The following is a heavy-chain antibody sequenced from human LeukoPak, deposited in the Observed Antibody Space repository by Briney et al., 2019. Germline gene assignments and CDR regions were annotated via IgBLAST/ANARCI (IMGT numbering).Heavy chain of an antibody. CDR3: TREVALRYFDWLSYYYYYGMDV. CDR1: GFTFSDYA. V-gene: IGHV3-49*04. J-gene: IGHJ6*02. CDR2: IRSKAYGGTT. D-gene: IGHD3-9*01. Sequence: GGSLRLSCTASGFTFSDYAMSWVRQAPGKGLEWVGFIRSKAYGGTTEYAASVKGRFTISRDDSKSIAYLQMNSLKTEDTAVYYCTREVALRYFDWLSYYYYYGMDVWGQGTTVTVSS.